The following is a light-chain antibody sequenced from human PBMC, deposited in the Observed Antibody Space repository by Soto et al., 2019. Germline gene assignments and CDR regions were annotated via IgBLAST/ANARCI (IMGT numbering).Light chain of an antibody. CDR2: EVT. CDR1: SNDVGFYSY. CDR3: SSYTISSTWV. J-gene: IGLJ3*02. V-gene: IGLV2-14*01. Sequence: QSALTQPASVSGSPGQSITISCTGTSNDVGFYSYVSWYQQHPGKAPKLIIYEVTNRPSGVSDHFSGSKSDNTASLTISGLQAEDEADYYCSSYTISSTWVFGGGTQLTVL.